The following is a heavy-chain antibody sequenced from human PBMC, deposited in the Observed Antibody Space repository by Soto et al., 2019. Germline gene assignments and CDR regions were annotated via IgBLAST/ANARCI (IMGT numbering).Heavy chain of an antibody. D-gene: IGHD2-15*01. CDR1: GGTFSSYA. CDR3: ARDRGPRGVLVVAARYGMDV. J-gene: IGHJ6*02. Sequence: QVQLVQSGAEVKKPGSSVKVSCKASGGTFSSYAISWVRQAPGQGLEWMGGIIPIFGTANYAQKFQGRVTITADESTSTAYMELSSLRSSDTAVYYCARDRGPRGVLVVAARYGMDVWGQGNTVIVCS. V-gene: IGHV1-69*12. CDR2: IIPIFGTA.